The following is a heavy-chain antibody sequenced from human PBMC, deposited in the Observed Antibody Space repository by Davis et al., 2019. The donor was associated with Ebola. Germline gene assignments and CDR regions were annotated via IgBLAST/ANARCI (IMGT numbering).Heavy chain of an antibody. D-gene: IGHD3-3*01. Sequence: ASVKVSCKASGYTFNTYGISWVRQAPGQGLEWLGWISAFTGNTDYAHSLQDRVTMTTDISTSTAYMELRSLRSDDTAVYYCARNRVTVFGVGEPNWFDPWGQGTLVTVSS. CDR3: ARNRVTVFGVGEPNWFDP. CDR1: GYTFNTYG. V-gene: IGHV1-18*01. CDR2: ISAFTGNT. J-gene: IGHJ5*02.